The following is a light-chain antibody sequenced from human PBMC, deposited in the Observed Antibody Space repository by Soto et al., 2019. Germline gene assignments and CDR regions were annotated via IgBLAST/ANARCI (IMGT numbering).Light chain of an antibody. J-gene: IGKJ3*01. Sequence: EIVLTQSPGTLSLSPGERATLSCRASQSVISNYLAWYQQKPGQAPRLLVYGASSRATGVPDRFSGSGSGTDFTLTISRLEPDDFAVYYCQQYGSSLFTFGPGTKVDFK. CDR1: QSVISNY. CDR3: QQYGSSLFT. CDR2: GAS. V-gene: IGKV3-20*01.